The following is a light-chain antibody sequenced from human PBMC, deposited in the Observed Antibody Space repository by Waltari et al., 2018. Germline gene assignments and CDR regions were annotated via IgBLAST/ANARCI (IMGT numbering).Light chain of an antibody. J-gene: IGKJ1*01. CDR1: QSVSSSY. CDR2: GAS. Sequence: EIVLTQSPGTLSLSPGERATLSGRASQSVSSSYLAWYQQKPGQAPRLLIYGASSRATGIPDRFSGSESGTDFTLTISRLEPEDVAVYYCQQYGSSPWTFGQGTKVEIK. CDR3: QQYGSSPWT. V-gene: IGKV3-20*01.